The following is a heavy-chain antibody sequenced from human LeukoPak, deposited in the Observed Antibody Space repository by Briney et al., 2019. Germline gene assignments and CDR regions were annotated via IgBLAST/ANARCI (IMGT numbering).Heavy chain of an antibody. V-gene: IGHV3-7*05. CDR1: GITFSRSW. Sequence: GGSLRLSCAASGITFSRSWMSWVRQAPGKGLEWVAFIKEDGSEKYYVDSVKGRFTISRDNSKNTLHLQMKSLRADDTAVYYCGSSPYVWGIDHWGQGSPVTVSS. J-gene: IGHJ4*02. D-gene: IGHD3-16*01. CDR2: IKEDGSEK. CDR3: GSSPYVWGIDH.